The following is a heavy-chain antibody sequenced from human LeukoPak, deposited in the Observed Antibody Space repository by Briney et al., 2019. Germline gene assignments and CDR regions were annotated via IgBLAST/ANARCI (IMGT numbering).Heavy chain of an antibody. Sequence: GGSLRLSCAASGFAFSTYSMNWVRQAPGKGLEWVSSISSSSTYIYYADSVKGRVTIYRDNAKNSLYLQMNSLRAEDTAVYYCARVLSGCETTRCELDYWGQGTLVTVSS. J-gene: IGHJ4*02. CDR2: ISSSSTYI. CDR1: GFAFSTYS. D-gene: IGHD1-26*01. CDR3: ARVLSGCETTRCELDY. V-gene: IGHV3-21*01.